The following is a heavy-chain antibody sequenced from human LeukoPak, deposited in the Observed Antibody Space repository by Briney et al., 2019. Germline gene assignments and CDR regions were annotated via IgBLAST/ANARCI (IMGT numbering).Heavy chain of an antibody. CDR3: AREDDRSYYFDY. CDR2: IKQDGSEK. Sequence: TGGSLRLSCAASGFTSSSYWMSWVRQAPGKGLEWVANIKQDGSEKYYVDSVKGRFTISRDNAKNSLYLQMNSLRAEDTAVYYCAREDDRSYYFDYWGQGTLVTVSS. V-gene: IGHV3-7*01. J-gene: IGHJ4*02. CDR1: GFTSSSYW.